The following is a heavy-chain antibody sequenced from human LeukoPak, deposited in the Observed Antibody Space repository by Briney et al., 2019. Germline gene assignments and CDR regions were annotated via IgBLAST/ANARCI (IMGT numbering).Heavy chain of an antibody. CDR2: IGYDGNNK. D-gene: IGHD4-17*01. CDR3: AKLSVTTSDFDY. Sequence: PGGSLRLSCAASQFTFSSYGMHWVRQAPGKGLEWVAFIGYDGNNKYYADSVKGRFTISRDNSKNTLYLQMNSLRAEDTAVYYCAKLSVTTSDFDYWGQGTLVTVSS. V-gene: IGHV3-30*02. J-gene: IGHJ4*02. CDR1: QFTFSSYG.